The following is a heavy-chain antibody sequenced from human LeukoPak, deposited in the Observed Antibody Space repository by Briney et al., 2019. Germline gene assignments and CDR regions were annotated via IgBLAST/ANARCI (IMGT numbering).Heavy chain of an antibody. D-gene: IGHD3-10*01. Sequence: ASVKVSCKASGGTFSSYAISWVRQAPGQGLEWMGRIIPIFGTANYAQKFQGRVTITTDESTSTAYMELSSLRSEDTAVYYCARAPQITMVRGVIIPFDYWGQGTLVTVSS. CDR2: IIPIFGTA. CDR3: ARAPQITMVRGVIIPFDY. CDR1: GGTFSSYA. J-gene: IGHJ4*02. V-gene: IGHV1-69*05.